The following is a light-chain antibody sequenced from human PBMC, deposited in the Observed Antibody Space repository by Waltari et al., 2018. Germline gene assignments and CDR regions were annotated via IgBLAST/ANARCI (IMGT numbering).Light chain of an antibody. CDR2: DGS. V-gene: IGKV3-11*01. J-gene: IGKJ4*01. CDR3: QNRRNWPLLT. Sequence: EVVLTQSPATLSLSPGDRATLSCRASQNIGNNLAWYQQKPGQAPRLLMNDGSNRSTGVPARFSGSRSATDFTLTISSLEPEDVAVYYCQNRRNWPLLTFGGGTKVEIK. CDR1: QNIGNN.